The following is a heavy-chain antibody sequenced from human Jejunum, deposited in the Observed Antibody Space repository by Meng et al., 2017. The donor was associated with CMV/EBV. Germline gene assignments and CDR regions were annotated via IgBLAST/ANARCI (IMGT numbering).Heavy chain of an antibody. CDR2: ITGSGDII. Sequence: LRHACAASGCPFEAYYLTWFRQAPGKGLEWVSYITGSGDIIYYADSVKGRFTISRDNAKSSLYLEINSLRAEDTAVYYCARGNYGFDYWGQGTLVTVSS. CDR3: ARGNYGFDY. J-gene: IGHJ4*02. CDR1: GCPFEAYY. V-gene: IGHV3-11*01. D-gene: IGHD4-17*01.